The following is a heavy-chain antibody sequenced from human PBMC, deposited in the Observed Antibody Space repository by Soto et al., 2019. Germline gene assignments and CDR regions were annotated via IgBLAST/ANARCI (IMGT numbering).Heavy chain of an antibody. V-gene: IGHV3-74*01. CDR1: GFTLNNYW. Sequence: GGSLRLSCAASGFTLNNYWMHWVRQAPGKGLVWVSRISSDGISTRYADSVKGRFTVSRDNAKNTLYLQMNSLGAEDTAVYYCARLAPTAHYYYYYMDVWGKGTTGTVSS. CDR2: ISSDGIST. D-gene: IGHD6-13*01. CDR3: ARLAPTAHYYYYYMDV. J-gene: IGHJ6*03.